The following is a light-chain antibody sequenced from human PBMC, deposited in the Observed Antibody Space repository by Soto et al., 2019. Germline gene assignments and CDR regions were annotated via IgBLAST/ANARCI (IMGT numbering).Light chain of an antibody. CDR3: QSYDSSLSVVV. J-gene: IGLJ2*01. V-gene: IGLV1-40*01. Sequence: QSVLTQPPSVSGAPGQRVTLSCTGSSSNIGAGYDVHWYQQLPGTAPKLLIYGNSNRPSGVPDRFSGSKSGTSASLAITGLQAEDEAGYYCQSYDSSLSVVVFGGGTKLTVL. CDR2: GNS. CDR1: SSNIGAGYD.